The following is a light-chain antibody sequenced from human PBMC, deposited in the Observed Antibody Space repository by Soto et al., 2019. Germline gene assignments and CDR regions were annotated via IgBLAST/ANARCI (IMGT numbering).Light chain of an antibody. CDR2: GAS. CDR3: QLFGSSPRFT. Sequence: EIVLTQSPGTLSLSPGQRATLACRASQSVSNNFLAWYQQKAGQAPRLLIYGASSRATGIPDRFSGSGSGTDFTLTISRLEREDFAVYYCQLFGSSPRFTFGPGTKVDI. CDR1: QSVSNNF. J-gene: IGKJ3*01. V-gene: IGKV3-20*01.